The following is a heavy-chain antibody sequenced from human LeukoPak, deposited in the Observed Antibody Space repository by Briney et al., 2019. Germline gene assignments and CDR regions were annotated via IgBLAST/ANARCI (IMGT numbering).Heavy chain of an antibody. V-gene: IGHV3-11*01. CDR1: GFTFNDYY. CDR2: INIGGTNT. Sequence: GGSLRLSCAASGFTFNDYYMSWIRQAPGKGLEWLSYINIGGTNTHYADSVKDRFTISRDNAKKSLYLEMNNLRAEDTAVYYCATDGAGFDTWGQGVLVTVSS. CDR3: ATDGAGFDT. J-gene: IGHJ5*02.